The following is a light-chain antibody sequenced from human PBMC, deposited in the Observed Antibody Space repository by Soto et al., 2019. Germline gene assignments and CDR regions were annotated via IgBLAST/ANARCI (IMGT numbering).Light chain of an antibody. Sequence: EIVLTQSPGTLSLSPGERATLSCRASQSVSSNSLAWYQQKPGQAPRLLIYSASSRATGIPDRFSGSGSGTDFALTISRLEPEDFAVYYCQLYGTSPGFTFGPGTKVDI. CDR1: QSVSSNS. CDR2: SAS. CDR3: QLYGTSPGFT. V-gene: IGKV3-20*01. J-gene: IGKJ3*01.